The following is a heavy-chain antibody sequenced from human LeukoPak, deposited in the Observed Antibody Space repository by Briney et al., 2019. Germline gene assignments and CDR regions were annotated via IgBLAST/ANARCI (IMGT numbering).Heavy chain of an antibody. CDR2: LIPIFGTA. J-gene: IGHJ6*04. CDR1: GGTFRSYA. D-gene: IGHD2-2*01. V-gene: IGHV1-69*06. Sequence: ASVKVSCKASGGTFRSYAISWVRQAPGQGLEWMGGLIPIFGTANYAQKFQGRVTITADKSTSTAYMELSSLRSEDTAVYYCARDPYCSSTSCYERGYYYYGMDVWGKGTTVTVSS. CDR3: ARDPYCSSTSCYERGYYYYGMDV.